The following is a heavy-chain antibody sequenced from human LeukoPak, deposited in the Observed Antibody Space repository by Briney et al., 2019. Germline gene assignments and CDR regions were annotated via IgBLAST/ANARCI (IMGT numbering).Heavy chain of an antibody. Sequence: ASVKVSCKASGYTFTSYDINWVRQATGQGLEWMGWMNPNSGNTGYAQKFQGRVTMTRNTSISTAYMELSGLRSEDTAVYYCARDSSSWYKLFDYWGQGTLVTVSS. CDR1: GYTFTSYD. V-gene: IGHV1-8*01. CDR3: ARDSSSWYKLFDY. CDR2: MNPNSGNT. D-gene: IGHD6-13*01. J-gene: IGHJ4*02.